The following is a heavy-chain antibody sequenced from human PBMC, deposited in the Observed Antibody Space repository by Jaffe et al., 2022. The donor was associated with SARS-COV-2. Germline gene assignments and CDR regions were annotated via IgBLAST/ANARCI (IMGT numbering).Heavy chain of an antibody. D-gene: IGHD2-15*01. J-gene: IGHJ6*02. CDR1: GFTFGDYA. Sequence: EVQLVESGGGLVKPGRSLRLSCTASGFTFGDYAMSWFRQAPGKGLEWVGFIRSKAYGGTTEYAASVKGRFTISRDDSKSIAYLQMNSLKTEDTAVYYCTRDHVVVVVAVPYGMDVWGQGTTVTVSS. CDR3: TRDHVVVVVAVPYGMDV. V-gene: IGHV3-49*05. CDR2: IRSKAYGGTT.